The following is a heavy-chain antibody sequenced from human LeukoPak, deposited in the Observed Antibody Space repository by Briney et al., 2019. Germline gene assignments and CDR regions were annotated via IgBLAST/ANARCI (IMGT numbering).Heavy chain of an antibody. CDR2: ISYDGSNK. J-gene: IGHJ4*02. D-gene: IGHD3-22*01. Sequence: GGSLRLSCAASGFTFSSYAMHWVRQAPGKGLEWVAVISYDGSNKYYADSVKGRFTISRDNSKNTLYLQMNSLRAEDTAVYYCARVSYDSRTCLFDYWGQGTLVTVSS. CDR1: GFTFSSYA. V-gene: IGHV3-30*14. CDR3: ARVSYDSRTCLFDY.